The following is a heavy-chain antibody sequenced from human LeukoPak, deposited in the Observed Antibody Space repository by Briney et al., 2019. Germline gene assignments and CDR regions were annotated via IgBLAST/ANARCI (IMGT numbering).Heavy chain of an antibody. CDR2: INPNSGDT. J-gene: IGHJ4*02. CDR1: GYTFTGYY. Sequence: ASVKVSCKASGYTFTGYYMHWVRQAPGQGLEWMGWINPNSGDTNYAQKFQGRVTMTRDTSISTAYMELSRLRSDDTAVYYCARDRNTMVRGVTTIGQYHFDYWGQGTLVTVSS. CDR3: ARDRNTMVRGVTTIGQYHFDY. D-gene: IGHD3-10*01. V-gene: IGHV1-2*02.